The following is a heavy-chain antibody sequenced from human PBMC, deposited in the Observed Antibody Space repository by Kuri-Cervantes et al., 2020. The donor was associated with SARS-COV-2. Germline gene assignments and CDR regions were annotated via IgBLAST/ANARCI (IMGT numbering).Heavy chain of an antibody. J-gene: IGHJ6*03. V-gene: IGHV4-34*01. D-gene: IGHD3-3*01. Sequence: SQTLSLTCAVYVGSFSGYYWTWTRQPPGKGLEWVGEINHSGSTNYNPSLKSRVTISVDTSKNQISLKLSSVNAADTAVYYCARRLWSGYSFRYYHYMDVWGKGTTVTVSS. CDR2: INHSGST. CDR1: VGSFSGYY. CDR3: ARRLWSGYSFRYYHYMDV.